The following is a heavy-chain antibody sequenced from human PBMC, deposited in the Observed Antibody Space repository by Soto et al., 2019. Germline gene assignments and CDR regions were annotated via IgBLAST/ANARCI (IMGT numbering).Heavy chain of an antibody. V-gene: IGHV1-69*01. Sequence: QVQLVQSGAEVKKPGSSVKVSCKASGDTFSSYAISWVRQAPGQGLEWMGGIIPIFGTANYAQKFRGRVTITADESTSTAYMELSSLRSEDTAVYYCARDGSGYRSRAAPMDVWGHWTTVTVSS. CDR2: IIPIFGTA. D-gene: IGHD3-22*01. J-gene: IGHJ6*02. CDR3: ARDGSGYRSRAAPMDV. CDR1: GDTFSSYA.